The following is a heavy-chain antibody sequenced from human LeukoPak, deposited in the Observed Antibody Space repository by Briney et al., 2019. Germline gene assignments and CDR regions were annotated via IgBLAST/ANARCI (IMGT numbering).Heavy chain of an antibody. CDR1: GFTVSSNY. V-gene: IGHV3-53*01. CDR2: IYSGGST. J-gene: IGHJ4*02. CDR3: AKVTRSIPWYFDY. D-gene: IGHD1-14*01. Sequence: GGSLRLSCAASGFTVSSNYMSWVRQAPGKGLEWVSVIYSGGSTYYADSVKGRFTISRDNSKNTLYLQMNSLRAEDTAVYYCAKVTRSIPWYFDYWGQGTLVTVSS.